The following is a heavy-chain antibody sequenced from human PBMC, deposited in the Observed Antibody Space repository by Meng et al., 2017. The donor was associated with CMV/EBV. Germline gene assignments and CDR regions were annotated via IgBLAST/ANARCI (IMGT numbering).Heavy chain of an antibody. CDR1: GGTFSSYA. V-gene: IGHV1-69*05. CDR2: IIPILGTA. J-gene: IGHJ6*02. Sequence: SVKVSCKASGGTFSSYAISWVRQAPGQGLEWMGGIIPILGTANYAQKFQGRVTITTDESTSTAYMELSSLRSEDTAVYYCASWYDYGMDVWGQGTTVTVSS. CDR3: ASWYDYGMDV.